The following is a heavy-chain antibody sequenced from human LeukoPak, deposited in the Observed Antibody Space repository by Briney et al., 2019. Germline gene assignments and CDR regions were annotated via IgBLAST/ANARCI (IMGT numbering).Heavy chain of an antibody. V-gene: IGHV4-34*01. J-gene: IGHJ4*02. CDR2: INHSGST. CDR1: GGSFSGYY. Sequence: SETLSLTCAVYGGSFSGYYWSWIRQPPGKGLEWIGEINHSGSTNYNPSLKSRVTISVDTSKNQFSLKLSSVTAADTAVYYCARGRGYDYVWGSYRSRYFDYWGQGTLSPSPQ. CDR3: ARGRGYDYVWGSYRSRYFDY. D-gene: IGHD3-16*02.